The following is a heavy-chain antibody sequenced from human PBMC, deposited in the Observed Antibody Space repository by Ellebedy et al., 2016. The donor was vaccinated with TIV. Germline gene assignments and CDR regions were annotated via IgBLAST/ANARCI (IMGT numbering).Heavy chain of an antibody. CDR2: MNQDGGEK. J-gene: IGHJ4*02. Sequence: PGGSLRLSCEASGFMFNSYWMGWVRQTPGKGLEWVANMNQDGGEKVYVDSVKGRFTISRANAKNSLYLQMNSLRAEDTAIYYCARPSRMSGSYFDYWGQGTLVTVSS. V-gene: IGHV3-7*03. CDR1: GFMFNSYW. CDR3: ARPSRMSGSYFDY. D-gene: IGHD5-12*01.